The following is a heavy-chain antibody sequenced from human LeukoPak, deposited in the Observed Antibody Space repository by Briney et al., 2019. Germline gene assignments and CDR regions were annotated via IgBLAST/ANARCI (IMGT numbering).Heavy chain of an antibody. CDR3: AKTNSAVDTAMVPFDY. CDR2: ISYDGSNK. V-gene: IGHV3-30*18. CDR1: GFTFSSYG. J-gene: IGHJ4*02. D-gene: IGHD5-18*01. Sequence: GGSLRLSCAASGFTFSSYGMHWVRQAPGKGLEWVAVISYDGSNKYCADSVKGRFTISRDNSKNTLYLQMNSLRAEDTAVYYCAKTNSAVDTAMVPFDYWGQGTLVTVSS.